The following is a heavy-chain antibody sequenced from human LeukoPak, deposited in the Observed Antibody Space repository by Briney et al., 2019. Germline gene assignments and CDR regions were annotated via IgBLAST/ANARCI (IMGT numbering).Heavy chain of an antibody. Sequence: GRSLRLSCAASGFTFSSYAMHWVRQAPGKGLEWVSSISSSSSYIYYADSVKGRFTISRDNAKNSLYLQMDSLRAEDTAVYYCARDLTADSYGMDVWGQGTTVTVSS. CDR3: ARDLTADSYGMDV. CDR2: ISSSSSYI. CDR1: GFTFSSYA. D-gene: IGHD3-16*01. V-gene: IGHV3-21*01. J-gene: IGHJ6*02.